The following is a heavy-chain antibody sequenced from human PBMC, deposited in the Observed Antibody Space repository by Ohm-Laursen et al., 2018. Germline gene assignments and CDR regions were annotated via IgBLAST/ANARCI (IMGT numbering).Heavy chain of an antibody. CDR3: ARIFYGDSDYFDY. CDR2: IYYSGST. CDR1: GYSISSGYY. J-gene: IGHJ4*02. Sequence: SDTLSLTCAVSGYSISSGYYWGWIRQPPGKGLEWIVHIYYSGSTNYNPSLKRRVAISVDTSKNQFSLRLTSVTAADTAVYYCARIFYGDSDYFDYWGLGTLVSVSS. D-gene: IGHD4-17*01. V-gene: IGHV4-38-2*01.